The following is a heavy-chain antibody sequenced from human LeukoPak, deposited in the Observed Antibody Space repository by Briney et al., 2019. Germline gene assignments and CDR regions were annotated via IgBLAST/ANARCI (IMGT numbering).Heavy chain of an antibody. V-gene: IGHV4-31*03. CDR1: GGSISSVGYY. J-gene: IGHJ5*02. D-gene: IGHD2-2*01. CDR2: IYYSGST. CDR3: ARDKREYQLPTVGHWFDP. Sequence: PSQTLSLTCTVSGGSISSVGYYWSWIRQHPGKGLEWIGYIYYSGSTYYNPSLKSRVTISVDTSKNQFSLKLSSVTAADTAVYYCARDKREYQLPTVGHWFDPWGQGTLVTVSS.